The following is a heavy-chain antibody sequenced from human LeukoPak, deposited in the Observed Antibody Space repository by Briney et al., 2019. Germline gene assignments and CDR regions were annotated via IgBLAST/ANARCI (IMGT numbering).Heavy chain of an antibody. V-gene: IGHV1-8*01. J-gene: IGHJ5*02. D-gene: IGHD3-9*01. CDR2: MNPNSGNT. Sequence: ASVKVSCKASGYTFTSYDINWVRQAPGQGLEWMGWMNPNSGNTGYAQKFQGRVTMTRNTSKSTAYMELSSLRSEDTAVYYCARAGGLRYFDWLSTNWFDPWGQGTLVTVSS. CDR3: ARAGGLRYFDWLSTNWFDP. CDR1: GYTFTSYD.